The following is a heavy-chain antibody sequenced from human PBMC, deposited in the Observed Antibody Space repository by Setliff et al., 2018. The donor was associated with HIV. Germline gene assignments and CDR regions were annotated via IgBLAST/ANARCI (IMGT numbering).Heavy chain of an antibody. CDR1: GYTFSNYC. Sequence: PGASLPLSCPDSGYTFSNYCIAWVRQMPGKGLEWMGIIYPCNSDTKYSPSVQGELTISADKSNSTAYLQLSSLKASDTAMYYCAKHLSPGSGWYSKARGIDVWGEGTTVTVSS. J-gene: IGHJ6*04. CDR2: IYPCNSDT. V-gene: IGHV5-51*01. CDR3: AKHLSPGSGWYSKARGIDV. D-gene: IGHD6-19*01.